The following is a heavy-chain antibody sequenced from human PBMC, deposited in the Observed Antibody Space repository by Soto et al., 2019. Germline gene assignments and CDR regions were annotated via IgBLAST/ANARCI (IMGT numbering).Heavy chain of an antibody. Sequence: SETLSLTCAVSGGSISRSSSYWGWIRQPPGKGREWSGSIYYSGSTYYNPSLKSPVTISVDTSKNQFSLKLSSVTAADTAVYYCARTYYYDFDYWGQGTLVTVSS. CDR1: GGSISRSSSY. CDR3: ARTYYYDFDY. CDR2: IYYSGST. D-gene: IGHD3-22*01. V-gene: IGHV4-39*01. J-gene: IGHJ4*02.